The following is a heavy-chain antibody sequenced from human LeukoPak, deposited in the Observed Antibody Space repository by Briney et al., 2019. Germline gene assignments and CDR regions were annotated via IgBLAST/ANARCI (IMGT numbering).Heavy chain of an antibody. V-gene: IGHV5-51*01. CDR3: AREYSSRDPFDY. Sequence: GESLKISCKGSGYSFTSYWIGWVRQMPGKGLEWMGIIYPGDSDTRYSPSFQGQVTISADKSINTAYLQWRSLKASDTAMYYCAREYSSRDPFDYWGQGTLVTISS. J-gene: IGHJ4*02. CDR2: IYPGDSDT. D-gene: IGHD6-13*01. CDR1: GYSFTSYW.